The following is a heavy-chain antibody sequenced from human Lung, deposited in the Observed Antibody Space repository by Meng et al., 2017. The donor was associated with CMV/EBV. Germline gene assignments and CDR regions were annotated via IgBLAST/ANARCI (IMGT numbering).Heavy chain of an antibody. CDR1: GFTLSSFD. J-gene: IGHJ3*01. D-gene: IGHD3-22*01. CDR3: AKDLTSYYYDRSALPDALDV. CDR2: ITTAGDT. Sequence: GESLKISCAACGFTLSSFDMHWVRQPTGKRLEWVSVITTAGDTYYPGSVKGQFTISRDNAKNSLNLQMNSLRPEDSGLYYCAKDLTSYYYDRSALPDALDVXGRSXVVTVSS. V-gene: IGHV3-13*03.